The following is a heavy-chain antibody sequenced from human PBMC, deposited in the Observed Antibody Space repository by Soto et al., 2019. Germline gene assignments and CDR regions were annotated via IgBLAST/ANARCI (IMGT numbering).Heavy chain of an antibody. Sequence: SVKVSCKASGGTFSSYAISWVRQAPGQGLEWMGGIIPIFGTANYAQKFQGRVTITADESTSTAYMELSSLRSEDTAVYYCARGGRYIAVAGTWFDYWGQGTLVTVSS. V-gene: IGHV1-69*13. CDR2: IIPIFGTA. D-gene: IGHD6-19*01. CDR3: ARGGRYIAVAGTWFDY. J-gene: IGHJ4*02. CDR1: GGTFSSYA.